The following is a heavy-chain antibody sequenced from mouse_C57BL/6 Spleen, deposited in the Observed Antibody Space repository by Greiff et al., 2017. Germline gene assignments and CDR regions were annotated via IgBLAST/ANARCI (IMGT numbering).Heavy chain of an antibody. CDR3: AITGWPDAMYY. D-gene: IGHD1-1*02. Sequence: QVKLQQPGAELVKPGASVKLSCQASGYTFTSYWMHWVTQRPVQGLEWIGEIDPSDSYTNYKQKFKVKSTFTVDKSSSTAYMPLSSLTSEDSAVYYCAITGWPDAMYYWGQGFLVTVSS. V-gene: IGHV1-69*01. CDR1: GYTFTSYW. CDR2: IDPSDSYT. J-gene: IGHJ4*01.